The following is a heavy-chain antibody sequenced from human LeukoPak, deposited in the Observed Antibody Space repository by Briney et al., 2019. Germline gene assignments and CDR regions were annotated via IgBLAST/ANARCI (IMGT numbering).Heavy chain of an antibody. CDR3: ARGSPWGYFDWLLSYYFDY. V-gene: IGHV4-34*01. CDR2: INHSGST. J-gene: IGHJ4*02. D-gene: IGHD3-9*01. CDR1: GGSFSGYY. Sequence: SETLSLTCAVYGGSFSGYYWSWIRQPPGKGLEWIGEINHSGSTNYNPSLKSRVTISIDTSKNQFSLKLSSVTAADTAVYYCARGSPWGYFDWLLSYYFDYWGQGTLVTVSS.